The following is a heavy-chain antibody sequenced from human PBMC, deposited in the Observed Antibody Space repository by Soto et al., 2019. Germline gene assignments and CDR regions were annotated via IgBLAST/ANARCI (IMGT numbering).Heavy chain of an antibody. V-gene: IGHV3-74*01. CDR1: GFTFSSSW. CDR2: INSDESRT. Sequence: EVQLVESGGGLVQPGGSLTLSCAASGFTFSSSWMHWVRQAPGKGLVWVSRINSDESRTNYADSVKGRFTISRDNAKNTLYLQTNSLSAEDTALNYCARGPTGWYGYDYWGQGTLVTVSS. D-gene: IGHD6-19*01. CDR3: ARGPTGWYGYDY. J-gene: IGHJ4*02.